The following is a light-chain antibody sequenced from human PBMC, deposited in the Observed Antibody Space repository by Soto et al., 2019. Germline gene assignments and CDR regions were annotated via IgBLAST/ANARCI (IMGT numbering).Light chain of an antibody. CDR3: QQYGSSPAYT. J-gene: IGKJ2*01. Sequence: EIALTQSPGTLSLSPWERATLSCRASQSVSRSYLAWYQQKPGQAPRLLIYGASSRASGIPDRFSGSGSGTDFTLTISSLEPEDFAVYYCQQYGSSPAYTFGQGTKLEIK. V-gene: IGKV3-20*01. CDR1: QSVSRSY. CDR2: GAS.